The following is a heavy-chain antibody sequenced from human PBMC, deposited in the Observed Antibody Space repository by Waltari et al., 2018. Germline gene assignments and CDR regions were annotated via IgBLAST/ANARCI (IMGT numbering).Heavy chain of an antibody. CDR3: ASPYPSVGATEAFDI. V-gene: IGHV5-51*01. D-gene: IGHD1-26*01. CDR2: IYPGDSDT. J-gene: IGHJ3*02. Sequence: EVQLVQSGAEVKKPGESLKISCKGSGYSFTSYWIGWVRQMPGKGLEWMGIIYPGDSDTRYSPSFQGKVTISADKSISTAYLQWSSLKASDTAMYYCASPYPSVGATEAFDIWGQGTMVTVSS. CDR1: GYSFTSYW.